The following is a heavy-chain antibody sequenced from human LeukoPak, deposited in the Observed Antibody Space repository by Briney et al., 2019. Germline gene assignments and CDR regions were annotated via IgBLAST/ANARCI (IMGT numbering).Heavy chain of an antibody. CDR2: IYHSGST. CDR1: GYSISSGYY. Sequence: PSETLSLTCTVSGYSISSGYYWGWIRQPPGKGLEWTGSIYHSGSTYYNPSLKSRVTISVDTSKNQFSLKLSSVTAADTAVYYCARDVMNYDFWSGYYSHFDYWGQGTLVTVSS. D-gene: IGHD3-3*01. V-gene: IGHV4-38-2*02. CDR3: ARDVMNYDFWSGYYSHFDY. J-gene: IGHJ4*02.